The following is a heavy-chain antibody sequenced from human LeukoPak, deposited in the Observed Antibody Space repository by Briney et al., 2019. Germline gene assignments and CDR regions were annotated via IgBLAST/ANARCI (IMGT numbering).Heavy chain of an antibody. CDR1: GYTFTSYH. Sequence: ASVKVSCKASGYTFTSYHLHWVRQAPGQGLEWMGIINPSGGSTSYAQKFQGRVTMTRDMSTSTVYMELSSLRSEDTAVYYCARDRGWSSSSASNDAFDIWGQGTMVTVSS. CDR3: ARDRGWSSSSASNDAFDI. D-gene: IGHD6-6*01. V-gene: IGHV1-46*01. J-gene: IGHJ3*02. CDR2: INPSGGST.